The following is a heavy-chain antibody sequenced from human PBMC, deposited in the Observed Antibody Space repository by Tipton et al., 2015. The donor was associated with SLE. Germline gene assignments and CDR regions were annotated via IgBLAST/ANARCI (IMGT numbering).Heavy chain of an antibody. V-gene: IGHV5-51*03. CDR1: GYSFTRYW. D-gene: IGHD3-16*01. CDR2: IFPGDSGT. Sequence: QLVQSGAEVKKPGESLKISCKGSGYSFTRYWIAWVRQMSGKGLEWMGIIFPGDSGTRYSPSFQGQVTISADKSITTAYLHWSSLKASDTAMYYCARGYDAGRGWWFDPWGQGTLVTVSS. J-gene: IGHJ5*02. CDR3: ARGYDAGRGWWFDP.